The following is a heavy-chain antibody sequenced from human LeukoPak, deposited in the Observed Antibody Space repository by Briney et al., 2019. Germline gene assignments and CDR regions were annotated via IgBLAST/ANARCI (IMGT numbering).Heavy chain of an antibody. D-gene: IGHD3-22*01. Sequence: GGSLRLSCAASGFTISNYETNWVRQAPGKGLEWVSYISTSGGIIHYADSVKGRFTISRDSAKNSVYLQMNSLRAEDTAVYYCARHVVAVGFDYWGQGTLVTVSS. CDR3: ARHVVAVGFDY. V-gene: IGHV3-48*03. CDR2: ISTSGGII. J-gene: IGHJ4*02. CDR1: GFTISNYE.